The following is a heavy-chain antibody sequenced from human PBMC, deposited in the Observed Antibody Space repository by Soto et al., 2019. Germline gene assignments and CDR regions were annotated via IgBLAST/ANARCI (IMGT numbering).Heavy chain of an antibody. Sequence: ASGKVSFKASGYTFTSHDIHWLRQASGQGLEWMGSINPYSGNTAFAPKFQDRIAMTRDTSITTAYMELNSLSSGDTAVYFCSSLSSMDVWGQGTTVTVSS. CDR1: GYTFTSHD. J-gene: IGHJ6*02. V-gene: IGHV1-8*01. D-gene: IGHD6-6*01. CDR3: SSLSSMDV. CDR2: INPYSGNT.